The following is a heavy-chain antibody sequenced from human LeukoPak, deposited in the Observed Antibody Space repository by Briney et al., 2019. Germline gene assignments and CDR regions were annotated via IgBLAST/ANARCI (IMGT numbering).Heavy chain of an antibody. CDR2: IRYGGSTK. CDR1: GFTFSDCA. Sequence: PGGSLRLSCAASGFTFSDCAMHWVREPPGKGLEWVAFIRYGGSTKSYADSVKGRFTIAKDNSKNTLYLQMNSLRTEDTAGCFCAKEYNYGFDYWGQGALVTVSS. CDR3: AKEYNYGFDY. D-gene: IGHD3-10*01. V-gene: IGHV3-30*02. J-gene: IGHJ4*02.